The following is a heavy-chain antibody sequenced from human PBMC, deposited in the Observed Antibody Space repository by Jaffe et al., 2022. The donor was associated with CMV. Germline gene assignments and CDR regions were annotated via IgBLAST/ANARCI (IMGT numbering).Heavy chain of an antibody. V-gene: IGHV4-39*01. J-gene: IGHJ6*02. Sequence: QVQLQESGPGLVKPSETLSLTCTVSGGSISTSDYYWGWIRQPPGKGLEWIGSVYYGGSTVYNPSFKSRVTMSVDRSKNQFSLKLKSVTAADRAVYYCARQGLQHERYYCMDVWGQGATVTVS. CDR3: ARQGLQHERYYCMDV. CDR2: VYYGGST. D-gene: IGHD2-21*01. CDR1: GGSISTSDYY.